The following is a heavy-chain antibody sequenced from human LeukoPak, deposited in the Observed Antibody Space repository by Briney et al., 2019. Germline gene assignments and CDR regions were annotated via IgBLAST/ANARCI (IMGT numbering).Heavy chain of an antibody. CDR1: GYDFSTYW. CDR2: IYPGDSDT. CDR3: ARRSTSTPYFDS. V-gene: IGHV5-51*01. D-gene: IGHD4-23*01. J-gene: IGHJ4*02. Sequence: GESLKISCKGTGYDFSTYWIGWVRQMRGKGLEWMGIIYPGDSDTRYSPSFQGQVTISADKSFSTAYLQWSSLKASDTAIYYCARRSTSTPYFDSWGQGTLVTVSS.